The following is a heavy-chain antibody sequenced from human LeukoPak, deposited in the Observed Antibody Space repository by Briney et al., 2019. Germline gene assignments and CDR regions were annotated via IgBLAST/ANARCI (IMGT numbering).Heavy chain of an antibody. CDR2: IYSGGST. V-gene: IGHV3-66*01. D-gene: IGHD3-10*01. CDR1: GFTVSSNY. Sequence: PGGSLRLSCAASGFTVSSNYMSWVRQAPGKGLEWVSVIYSGGSTYYADSVKGRFTISRDNSKNTLYLQMNSLRAEDTAVYYCGGAGVGLLWFGENDAFDIWGQGTMVTVSS. J-gene: IGHJ3*02. CDR3: GGAGVGLLWFGENDAFDI.